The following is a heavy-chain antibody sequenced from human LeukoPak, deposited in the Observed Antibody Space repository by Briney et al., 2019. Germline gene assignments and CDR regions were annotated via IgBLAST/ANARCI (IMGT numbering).Heavy chain of an antibody. Sequence: GGSLRLSCAASGFTFSSYGMSWVRQAPGKGLEWVSAISGSGGSTYYADSFKGRLTISRDNAKNSLYLQMNSLRSEDTAVYYCARVGYGDHEVDYWGQGTLVTVSS. D-gene: IGHD4-17*01. CDR1: GFTFSSYG. CDR2: ISGSGGST. CDR3: ARVGYGDHEVDY. J-gene: IGHJ4*02. V-gene: IGHV3-23*01.